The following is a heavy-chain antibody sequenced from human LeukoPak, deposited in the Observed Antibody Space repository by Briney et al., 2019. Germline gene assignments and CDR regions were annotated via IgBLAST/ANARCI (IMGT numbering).Heavy chain of an antibody. J-gene: IGHJ3*02. CDR2: ISWNSGSI. Sequence: PGRSLRLSCAASGFTFDDYAMHWVRQAPGKGLEWVSGISWNSGSIGYADSVKGRFTISRDNAKNSLYLQMNSLRAEDTALYYCAKGWSSSSGAFDIWGQGTMVTVSS. CDR1: GFTFDDYA. CDR3: AKGWSSSSGAFDI. D-gene: IGHD6-6*01. V-gene: IGHV3-9*01.